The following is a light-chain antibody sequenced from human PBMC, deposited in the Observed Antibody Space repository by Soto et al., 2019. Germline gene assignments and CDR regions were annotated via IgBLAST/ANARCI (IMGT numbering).Light chain of an antibody. CDR3: QTWGTGIRV. V-gene: IGLV4-69*01. CDR2: INSDGSH. J-gene: IGLJ1*01. CDR1: SGHSSYA. Sequence: QPVLTQSPSASASLGASVKFICTLSSGHSSYAIAWHQQHPEKGPRYLMKINSDGSHSKGDGIPDRFSGSSSGAERYLTISSLQSEDEADYYCQTWGTGIRVFGTGTKVTVL.